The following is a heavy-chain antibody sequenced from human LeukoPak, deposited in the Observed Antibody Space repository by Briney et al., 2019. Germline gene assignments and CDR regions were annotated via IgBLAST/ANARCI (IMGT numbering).Heavy chain of an antibody. CDR1: GFSFTAYS. V-gene: IGHV3-48*01. CDR3: ARRFDS. J-gene: IGHJ4*02. CDR2: IGPGGDI. Sequence: GGSLRLSCVASGFSFTAYSMNWVSQAPGRGLEWISYIGPGGDIYYADSVTGRFTVSRDIAKNSLYLQMNGLRVEDTAVYYCARRFDSWGQGTLVTVSS.